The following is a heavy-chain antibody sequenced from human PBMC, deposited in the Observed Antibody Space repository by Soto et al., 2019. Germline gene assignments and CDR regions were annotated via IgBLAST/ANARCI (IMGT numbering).Heavy chain of an antibody. D-gene: IGHD6-13*01. V-gene: IGHV1-69*06. J-gene: IGHJ6*02. CDR2: IIPIFGTA. CDR3: AREAAAAGTDYYYYGMDV. CDR1: GGTFSSYA. Sequence: QVQLVQSGAEVKKPGSSVKVSCKASGGTFSSYAISWVRQAPGQGLEWMGGIIPIFGTANYAQKFQGRVTITADKSTSTAYMELSSLRSEDTAVYYCAREAAAAGTDYYYYGMDVWGQGTTVTVYS.